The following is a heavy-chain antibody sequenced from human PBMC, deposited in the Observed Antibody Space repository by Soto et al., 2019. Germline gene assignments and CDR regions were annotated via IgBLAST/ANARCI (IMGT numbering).Heavy chain of an antibody. CDR2: ISAYNGNT. J-gene: IGHJ5*02. D-gene: IGHD3-22*01. CDR1: GYTFTRYN. Sequence: ASVKVSCKTPGYTFTRYNIHWVRQAPGQRLEWMGWISAYNGNTNYAQKLQGRVTMTTDTSTSTAYMELRSLRSDDTAVYYCARDFPMIVVVDAYNWFDPWGQGTLVTVSS. V-gene: IGHV1-18*01. CDR3: ARDFPMIVVVDAYNWFDP.